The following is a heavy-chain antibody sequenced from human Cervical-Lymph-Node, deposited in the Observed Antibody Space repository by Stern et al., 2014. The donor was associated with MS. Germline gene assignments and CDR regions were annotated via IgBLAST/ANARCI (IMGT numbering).Heavy chain of an antibody. CDR1: GFSLSTSGVG. J-gene: IGHJ4*02. Sequence: QVTLRESGPTLVKPTQTLTLTCTFSGFSLSTSGVGVGWIRQPPGKALEWLALIYWDDDKRYSPSLKSRLTITKDTSKNQVVLTMTNMDPVDTATYYCAHRSWGSSSWYGPATYYFDYWGQGTLVTVSS. CDR2: IYWDDDK. CDR3: AHRSWGSSSWYGPATYYFDY. D-gene: IGHD6-13*01. V-gene: IGHV2-5*02.